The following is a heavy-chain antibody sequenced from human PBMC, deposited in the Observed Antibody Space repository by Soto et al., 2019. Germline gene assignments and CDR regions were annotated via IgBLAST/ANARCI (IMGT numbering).Heavy chain of an antibody. V-gene: IGHV4-39*01. CDR1: GGSISSNTYY. J-gene: IGHJ6*02. CDR3: ARYSSGRYYYYGMDV. Sequence: TLSLTCTVSGGSISSNTYYWAWIRQPPGKGLEWIGSIFYSGSTYYNPSLKSRVTVSVDTSKNQFSLKLSSVTAADTAVYFCARYSSGRYYYYGMDVWGQGTTVTVSS. CDR2: IFYSGST. D-gene: IGHD4-4*01.